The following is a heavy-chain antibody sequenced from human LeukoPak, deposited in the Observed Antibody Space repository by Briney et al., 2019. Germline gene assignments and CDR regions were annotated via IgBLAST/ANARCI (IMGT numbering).Heavy chain of an antibody. CDR3: ARDRSDYYYYYMDV. CDR2: IYYSGST. J-gene: IGHJ6*03. Sequence: PSETLSLTCTVSGGSISSYYWSWIRQPPGKGLEWIGYIYYSGSTNYNPSLKGRVTISVDTSKNQFSLKLSSVTAADTAVYYCARDRSDYYYYYMDVWGKGTTVTISS. CDR1: GGSISSYY. V-gene: IGHV4-59*01.